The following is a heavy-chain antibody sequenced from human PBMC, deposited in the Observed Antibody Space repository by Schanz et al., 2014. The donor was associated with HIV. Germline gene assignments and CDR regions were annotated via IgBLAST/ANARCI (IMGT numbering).Heavy chain of an antibody. D-gene: IGHD4-4*01. CDR2: IIPIFGTT. J-gene: IGHJ2*01. CDR1: GGTFSSYA. V-gene: IGHV1-69*01. CDR3: ASQYSNYDSSRRYHWYFDL. Sequence: QVQLVQSGSEVTKPGSSVKVSCTASGGTFSSYAISWVRQAPGQGLEWMGGIIPIFGTTNYAQKFQGRVTITADESTSTTYLELSSLRSEDTAVYYCASQYSNYDSSRRYHWYFDLWGRGTLVTVSS.